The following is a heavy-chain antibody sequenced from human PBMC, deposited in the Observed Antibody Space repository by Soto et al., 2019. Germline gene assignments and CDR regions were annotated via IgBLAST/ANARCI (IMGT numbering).Heavy chain of an antibody. D-gene: IGHD6-6*01. J-gene: IGHJ4*01. CDR3: SRRTSIPASGDY. CDR2: VSAYNGER. V-gene: IGHV1-18*01. CDR1: GYTFTNYG. Sequence: QVQLVQSGAEVKKPGASVKVSCKASGYTFTNYGINWVRQAPGQGLEWLGWVSAYNGERRYAQRVQARVIMTTDTSTTTAYMELRSLRSDDTAVYYCSRRTSIPASGDYWGQVTLVTVSS.